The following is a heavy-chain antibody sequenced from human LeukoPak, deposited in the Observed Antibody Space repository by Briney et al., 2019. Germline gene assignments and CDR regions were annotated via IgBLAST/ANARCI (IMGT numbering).Heavy chain of an antibody. J-gene: IGHJ4*02. D-gene: IGHD2-8*01. CDR3: AKGGNGYCSNGVCSPRVVAAIDY. CDR1: GFTFGSYA. CDR2: ISGSGGST. Sequence: PGGSLRLSCAASGFTFGSYAMSWVRQAPGKGPEWVSGISGSGGSTYYADSVKGRFTISRDNSKNTLYLQMNSLRAEDTAVYYCAKGGNGYCSNGVCSPRVVAAIDYWGQGTLVTVSS. V-gene: IGHV3-23*01.